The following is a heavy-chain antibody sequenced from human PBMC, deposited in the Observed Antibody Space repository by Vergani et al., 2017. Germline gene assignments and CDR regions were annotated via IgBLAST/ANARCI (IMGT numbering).Heavy chain of an antibody. CDR2: IKQDGSEK. CDR1: GFTFSSYW. D-gene: IGHD3-16*01. CDR3: ARGCGGITFGGVNDY. Sequence: EVQLVESGGGLVQPGGSLRLSCAASGFTFSSYWMSWVRQAPGKGLEWVANIKQDGSEKYYVDSVKGRFTISRDNAKNSLYLQMNSLRAEDTAVYYCARGCGGITFGGVNDYWGQGTLVTVSS. V-gene: IGHV3-7*01. J-gene: IGHJ4*02.